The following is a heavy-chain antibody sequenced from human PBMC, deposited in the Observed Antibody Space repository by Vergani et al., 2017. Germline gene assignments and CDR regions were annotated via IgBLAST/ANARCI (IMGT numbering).Heavy chain of an antibody. Sequence: EVVLVQSGPEMRKPGESLKISCKGSEYSFGNYWIGLVRQMPGKGLEWMGIIYPADSDTRYSPSFQGQVTISADKSISTAFLQWDSLKASDTALYYCARHTTYTDSWGQGTLVTVSS. CDR1: EYSFGNYW. CDR3: ARHTTYTDS. V-gene: IGHV5-51*01. CDR2: IYPADSDT. J-gene: IGHJ4*02. D-gene: IGHD1-1*01.